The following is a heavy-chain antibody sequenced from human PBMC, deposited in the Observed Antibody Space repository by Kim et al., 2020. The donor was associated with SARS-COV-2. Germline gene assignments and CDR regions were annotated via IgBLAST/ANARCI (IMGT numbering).Heavy chain of an antibody. Sequence: SETLSLTCTVSGGSISSYYWSWIRQPAGKGLEWIGRIYTSGSTNYNPSLKSRVTMSVDTSKNQFSLKLSSVTAADTAVYYCARDTGLRSGWYDIPYNWFDPWGQGTLVTVSS. CDR2: IYTSGST. D-gene: IGHD6-19*01. V-gene: IGHV4-4*07. J-gene: IGHJ5*02. CDR1: GGSISSYY. CDR3: ARDTGLRSGWYDIPYNWFDP.